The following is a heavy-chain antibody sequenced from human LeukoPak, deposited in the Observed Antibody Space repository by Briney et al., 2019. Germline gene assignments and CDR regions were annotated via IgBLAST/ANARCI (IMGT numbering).Heavy chain of an antibody. Sequence: GGSLRLSCAASGFTFDDYAMHWVRQAPGKGLEWVSGISWNSGSIGYADSVKGRFTISRDNAKNSPYLQMNSLRAEDTALYYCARAAAGIGLDYWGQGTLVTVSS. V-gene: IGHV3-9*01. D-gene: IGHD6-13*01. CDR1: GFTFDDYA. J-gene: IGHJ4*02. CDR3: ARAAAGIGLDY. CDR2: ISWNSGSI.